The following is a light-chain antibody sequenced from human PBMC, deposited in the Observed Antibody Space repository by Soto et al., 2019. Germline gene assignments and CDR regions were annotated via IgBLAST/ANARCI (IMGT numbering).Light chain of an antibody. CDR1: SSDVGGYNY. Sequence: QSALTQPASVSGSPGQSITISCTGTSSDVGGYNYVSWYQQYPGKAPKLMICDVSNRPSGVSNRFSGPKSGNTASLTISGLQAEDEADYYCSSYTSSSARLYVFGTGTKVTVL. J-gene: IGLJ1*01. CDR2: DVS. CDR3: SSYTSSSARLYV. V-gene: IGLV2-14*01.